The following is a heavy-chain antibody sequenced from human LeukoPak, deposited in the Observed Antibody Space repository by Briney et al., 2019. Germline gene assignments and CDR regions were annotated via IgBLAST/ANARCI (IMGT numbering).Heavy chain of an antibody. Sequence: GASVKVSCKASGYTFTSYYMHWVRQAPGQGLEWMGIINPSGGSTSYAQKFQGRVTMTRDTSTSTVYMELSSLRSDDTAVYYCARPIYDFWSGYSKGYFQHWGQGTLVTVSS. CDR1: GYTFTSYY. CDR2: INPSGGST. CDR3: ARPIYDFWSGYSKGYFQH. D-gene: IGHD3-3*01. J-gene: IGHJ1*01. V-gene: IGHV1-46*01.